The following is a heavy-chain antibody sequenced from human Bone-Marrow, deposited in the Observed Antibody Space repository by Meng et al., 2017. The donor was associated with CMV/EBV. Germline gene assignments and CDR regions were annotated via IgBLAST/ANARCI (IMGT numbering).Heavy chain of an antibody. CDR1: GFTFSSYW. V-gene: IGHV3-7*01. CDR3: AREYSYGSYYLDH. Sequence: GESLKISCAASGFTFSSYWMSWARQAPGKGLEWVANIKHDESEKNSVDSVKGRFTISRDNAKKSLYLQMNSLRAEDTAVYYCAREYSYGSYYLDHWGQGTLVTVSS. CDR2: IKHDESEK. J-gene: IGHJ4*02. D-gene: IGHD5-18*01.